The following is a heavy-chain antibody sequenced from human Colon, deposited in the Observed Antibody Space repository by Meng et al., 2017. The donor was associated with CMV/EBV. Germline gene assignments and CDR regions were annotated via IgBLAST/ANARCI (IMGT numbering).Heavy chain of an antibody. CDR2: IRSKAHNYAT. CDR1: GFKFSESA. Sequence: GESLKISCAASGFKFSESAMYWVRQASGKGLEWVGRIRSKAHNYATTYVESVEGRFTIPRDDSKNMLYLEMNSLTTDDTAVYYCSRPTAVAGSATDYWGQGTLVTVSS. CDR3: SRPTAVAGSATDY. V-gene: IGHV3-73*01. J-gene: IGHJ4*02. D-gene: IGHD6-19*01.